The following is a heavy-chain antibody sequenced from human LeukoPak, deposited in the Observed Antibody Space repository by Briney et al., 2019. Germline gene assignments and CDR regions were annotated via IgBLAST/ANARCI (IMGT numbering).Heavy chain of an antibody. CDR2: ISNDGSDK. Sequence: PGRSLRLSCAASGFTFSSHDMHWVRQAPGKGLELVAVISNDGSDKYYVDSVKGRFTISRDNSKNTLYLQMNSLRAEDTAVYYCAKDGEFFDFDYWGQGTLVTVSS. CDR1: GFTFSSHD. J-gene: IGHJ4*02. CDR3: AKDGEFFDFDY. D-gene: IGHD3-10*01. V-gene: IGHV3-30*18.